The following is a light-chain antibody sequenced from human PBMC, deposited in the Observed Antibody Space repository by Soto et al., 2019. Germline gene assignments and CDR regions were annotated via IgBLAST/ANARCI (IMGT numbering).Light chain of an antibody. V-gene: IGKV3-15*01. CDR3: PQYHNWPQT. Sequence: EIVMPHYPATLSVSSGERATLSCRASQNINSNLAWYQQKPGQAPRLLIYGAFLRATGIPARFSGGGSGTEFTLTISSLQSEDFADFYCPQYHNWPQTVGQGTKVEIK. CDR1: QNINSN. CDR2: GAF. J-gene: IGKJ1*01.